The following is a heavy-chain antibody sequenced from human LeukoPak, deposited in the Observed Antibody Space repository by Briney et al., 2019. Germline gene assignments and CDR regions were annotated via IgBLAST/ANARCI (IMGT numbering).Heavy chain of an antibody. J-gene: IGHJ4*02. CDR3: ARDVMDDILTGSFFDY. D-gene: IGHD3-9*01. Sequence: PGGSLRLSCAASGFTFSSYWMSWVRQAPGKGLEWVANIKQDGSEKYYVDSVKGRFTISRDNAKNSLYLQMNSLRAEDTAVYYCARDVMDDILTGSFFDYWGQGTLVTVSS. V-gene: IGHV3-7*01. CDR1: GFTFSSYW. CDR2: IKQDGSEK.